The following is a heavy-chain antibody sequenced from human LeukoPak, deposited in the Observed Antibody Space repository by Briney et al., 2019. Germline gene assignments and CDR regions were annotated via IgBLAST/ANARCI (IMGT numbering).Heavy chain of an antibody. Sequence: SETLSLTCTVSRGSISSYYWSWIRQPAAKGLEWIGHIYISGSTNYNPSLNYNPSLKSRVTMSVDTSKNQFSLKLSSVTAADTAVYYCAGQQGNFDYWGQGTLVTVSS. J-gene: IGHJ4*02. V-gene: IGHV4-4*07. CDR2: IYISGSTNYNPSL. D-gene: IGHD7-27*01. CDR3: AGQQGNFDY. CDR1: RGSISSYY.